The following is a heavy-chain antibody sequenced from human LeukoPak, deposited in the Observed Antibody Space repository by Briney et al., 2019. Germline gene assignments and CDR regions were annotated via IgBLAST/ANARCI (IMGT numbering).Heavy chain of an antibody. Sequence: GRSLRLSCAASGFTFSSYAMHWVRQAPGKGLEWGAVISYDGSNKYYADSVKGRFTISRDNSKNTLYLQMNSLRAEDTAVYYCARGTYYDISTGYSRGLFDYWGQGTLVTVSS. J-gene: IGHJ4*02. CDR2: ISYDGSNK. V-gene: IGHV3-30-3*01. D-gene: IGHD3-9*01. CDR3: ARGTYYDISTGYSRGLFDY. CDR1: GFTFSSYA.